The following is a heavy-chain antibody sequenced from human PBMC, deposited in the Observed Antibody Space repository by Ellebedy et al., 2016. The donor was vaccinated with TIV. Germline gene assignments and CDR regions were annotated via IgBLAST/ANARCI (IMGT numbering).Heavy chain of an antibody. V-gene: IGHV3-30*18. CDR2: ISYDGSNK. J-gene: IGHJ4*02. CDR1: GFTISSYG. Sequence: GESLKISCAASGFTISSYGMHWVRQAPGKGLEWVAVISYDGSNKNYADSVKGRFTISRDNSKNTLYLQMNSLRTEDTALYYCAKDAGAQYYYDSSGYSINYFDYWGQGTLVTVSS. CDR3: AKDAGAQYYYDSSGYSINYFDY. D-gene: IGHD3-22*01.